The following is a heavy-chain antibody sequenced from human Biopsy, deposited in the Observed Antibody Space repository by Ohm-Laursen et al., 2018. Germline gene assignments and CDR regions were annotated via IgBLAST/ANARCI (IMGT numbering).Heavy chain of an antibody. CDR1: GFSFTGYY. CDR3: ALQSVAQMKNFDY. D-gene: IGHD6-19*01. CDR2: ISPKSGDT. Sequence: AAVKVSCKASGFSFTGYYIHWVRQAPRQGPGWMGWISPKSGDTNYAHKFQGNIAMTRDTSMSTAYMEMSRLRCDDTAVYYCALQSVAQMKNFDYWGQGTLVTVSS. J-gene: IGHJ4*02. V-gene: IGHV1-2*02.